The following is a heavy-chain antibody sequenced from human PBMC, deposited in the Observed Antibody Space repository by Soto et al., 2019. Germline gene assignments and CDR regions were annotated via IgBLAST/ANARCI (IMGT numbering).Heavy chain of an antibody. CDR3: ARDTGYSSGWRPAHWYFDL. CDR1: GGTFSSYT. D-gene: IGHD6-19*01. Sequence: QVQLVQSGAEVKKPGSSVKVSCKASGGTFSSYTISWVRQAPGQGLEWMGRIIPILGIANYAQKFQGRVTITADKXXSXAXXEPSSLRSEDTAVYYCARDTGYSSGWRPAHWYFDLWGRGTLVTVSS. V-gene: IGHV1-69*08. J-gene: IGHJ2*01. CDR2: IIPILGIA.